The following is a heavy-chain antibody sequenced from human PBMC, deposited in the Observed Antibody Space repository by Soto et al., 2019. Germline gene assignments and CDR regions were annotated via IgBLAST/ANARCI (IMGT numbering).Heavy chain of an antibody. D-gene: IGHD3-3*01. CDR1: GYTFTSYG. Sequence: ASVKVSCKTSGYTFTSYGISWVRQAPGQGLEWMGWISAYNGNTNYAQKLQGRVTMTTDTSTSTAYMELRSPRSDDTAVYYCASGGPKLRFLEWVPHGMHVCGQGTTVTSP. V-gene: IGHV1-18*04. J-gene: IGHJ6*02. CDR3: ASGGPKLRFLEWVPHGMHV. CDR2: ISAYNGNT.